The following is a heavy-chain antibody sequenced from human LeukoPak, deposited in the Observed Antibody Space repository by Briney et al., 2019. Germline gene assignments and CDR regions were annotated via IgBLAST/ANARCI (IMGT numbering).Heavy chain of an antibody. CDR2: INPNSGGT. CDR1: GYTFTGYY. V-gene: IGHV1-2*02. D-gene: IGHD6-19*01. J-gene: IGHJ4*02. Sequence: GASVKVSCKASGYTFTGYYMHWVRQAPGQGLEWMGWINPNSGGTNYAQKFQGRVTMTRDTSISTAYMELSSLRSEDTAVYYCARFAVHRRITVAGQFGLDYWGQGTLVSVSS. CDR3: ARFAVHRRITVAGQFGLDY.